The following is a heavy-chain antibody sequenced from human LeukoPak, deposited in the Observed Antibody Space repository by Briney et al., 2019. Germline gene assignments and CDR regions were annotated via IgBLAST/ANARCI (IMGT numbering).Heavy chain of an antibody. CDR3: ASHYPGAFDI. V-gene: IGHV3-48*03. CDR2: ISSSGSTI. Sequence: GGSLRLSCAASGFTFSSYEMNWVRQAPGKGLEWVSYISSSGSTIYYADSVKGRFTISRDNAKNSLYLQMNSLRAEDTAVYYCASHYPGAFDIWGQGTMVTVSS. CDR1: GFTFSSYE. J-gene: IGHJ3*02. D-gene: IGHD3-10*01.